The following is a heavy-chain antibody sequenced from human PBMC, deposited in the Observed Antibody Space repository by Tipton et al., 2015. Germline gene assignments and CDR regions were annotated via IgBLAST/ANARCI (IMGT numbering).Heavy chain of an antibody. V-gene: IGHV3-48*02. D-gene: IGHD2-15*01. Sequence: SLRLSCAASGFKFNIYTMNWVRQAPGKGLEWVSYISSSGGNLYYADSVKGSFTISRDNAKKSLYLQMNSLRDEDTAVYYCARFDCSGGNCYSDGMDVWGQVTTVTVSS. J-gene: IGHJ6*02. CDR1: GFKFNIYT. CDR3: ARFDCSGGNCYSDGMDV. CDR2: ISSSGGNL.